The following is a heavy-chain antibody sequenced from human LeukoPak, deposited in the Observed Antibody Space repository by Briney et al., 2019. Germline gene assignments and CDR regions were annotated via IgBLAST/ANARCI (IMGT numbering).Heavy chain of an antibody. CDR2: INAGNDNT. V-gene: IGHV1-3*01. CDR3: ARGGALELQDAFDI. J-gene: IGHJ3*02. D-gene: IGHD1-26*01. Sequence: ASVKVSCKASGYTFTTYTIHWVRQAPGQRLEWMGWINAGNDNTKYSQKFQDRVTITRDTSASTAYMELSSLRSEDTAVYYCARGGALELQDAFDIWGQGTMVTVSS. CDR1: GYTFTTYT.